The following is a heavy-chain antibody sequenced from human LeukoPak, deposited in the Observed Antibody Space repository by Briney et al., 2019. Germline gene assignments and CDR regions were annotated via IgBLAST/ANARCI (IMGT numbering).Heavy chain of an antibody. CDR2: ISSSSSYI. V-gene: IGHV3-21*01. CDR3: ARVWSETAAGTGTLDY. D-gene: IGHD6-13*01. Sequence: GGSLRLSCAASGFTFSSYSMNWVRQAPGKGLEWVSSISSSSSYIYYADSMKGRFTISRDNAKNSLYLQMNSLRAEDMAVYYCARVWSETAAGTGTLDYWGQGTLVTVSS. J-gene: IGHJ4*02. CDR1: GFTFSSYS.